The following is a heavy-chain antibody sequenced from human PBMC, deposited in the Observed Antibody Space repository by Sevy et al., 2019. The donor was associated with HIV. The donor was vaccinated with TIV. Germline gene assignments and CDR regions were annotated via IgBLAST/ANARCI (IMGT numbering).Heavy chain of an antibody. Sequence: GGSLRLSCTASGFTFSTYGMHWVRQAPGKGLEWVAVIWFDGSNKYYADSVKGRFTISRDNSKHKLYLLMNSLRVEDTAVYYCAKGGALGVYYYYYMDVWGKGTTVTVSS. CDR1: GFTFSTYG. J-gene: IGHJ6*03. CDR2: IWFDGSNK. D-gene: IGHD2-8*01. CDR3: AKGGALGVYYYYYMDV. V-gene: IGHV3-33*06.